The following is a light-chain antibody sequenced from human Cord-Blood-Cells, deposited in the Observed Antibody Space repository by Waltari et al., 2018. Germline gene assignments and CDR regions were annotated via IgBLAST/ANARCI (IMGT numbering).Light chain of an antibody. Sequence: AIRITQSPSSPSASTGDRVTITCRASQGISSYFAWYQQKPGKAPKLLFYAAASLQSVVPSRCSGSGSGTDCTLSICCLQSEDFATYYCQQYYSEATFGQGTKVEIK. CDR3: QQYYSEAT. CDR2: AAA. CDR1: QGISSY. V-gene: IGKV1-8*01. J-gene: IGKJ1*01.